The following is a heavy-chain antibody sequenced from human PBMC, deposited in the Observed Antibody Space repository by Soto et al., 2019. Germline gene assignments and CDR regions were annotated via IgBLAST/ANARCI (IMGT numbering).Heavy chain of an antibody. V-gene: IGHV3-48*02. CDR2: ISSSSSTI. Sequence: GSLRLSCAASGFTFSSYIMNWVRQAPGKGLEWVSYISSSSSTIYYADSVKGRFTISRDNAKNSLYLQMNSLRDEDTAVYYCASIFELGRTYYYGMDVWGQGTTVTVS. CDR3: ASIFELGRTYYYGMDV. CDR1: GFTFSSYI. D-gene: IGHD1-26*01. J-gene: IGHJ6*02.